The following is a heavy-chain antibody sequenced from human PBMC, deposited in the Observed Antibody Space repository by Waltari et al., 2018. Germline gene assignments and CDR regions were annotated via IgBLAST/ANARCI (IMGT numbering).Heavy chain of an antibody. J-gene: IGHJ4*02. D-gene: IGHD6-19*01. CDR2: IDYSGNT. V-gene: IGHV4-39*01. Sequence: QLQESGPGLVKPSETLSLSCTVSGGPLSSTSSYWGWIRQSPGKGLEWIGSIDYSGNTYYNPSLKSRVTISVDRSKNQFSLKLSSVTAAETAVYYCARGTTMAATANWGQGTLVTVSS. CDR3: ARGTTMAATAN. CDR1: GGPLSSTSSY.